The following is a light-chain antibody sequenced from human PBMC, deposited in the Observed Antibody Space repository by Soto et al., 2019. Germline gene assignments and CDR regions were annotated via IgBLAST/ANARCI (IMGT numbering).Light chain of an antibody. V-gene: IGKV3-11*01. J-gene: IGKJ4*01. CDR1: QSVSSF. CDR3: QQRSNWTLT. CDR2: DAS. Sequence: IVLTQYPGTVPLSPGERATLSCRASQSVSSFLAWYQQKPGQAPRLLIYDASNRATGTPARFSGSGSGTDFTLTISRLETEDFAVYDCQQRSNWTLTFGGGTKGEIK.